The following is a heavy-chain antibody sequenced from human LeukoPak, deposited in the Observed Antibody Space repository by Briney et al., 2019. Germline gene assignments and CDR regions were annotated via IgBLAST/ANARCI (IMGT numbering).Heavy chain of an antibody. CDR2: MNPNSGNT. V-gene: IGHV1-8*01. Sequence: ASVTVSCKASGYTFTSYDINWVRQATGQGLEWMGWMNPNSGNTGSAQKFQGRVTMTRNTSITAAYMELSSLRSEDTAVYYCARGLGRTTMVTRGGVRFDYWGQGTLVIVSS. J-gene: IGHJ4*02. CDR3: ARGLGRTTMVTRGGVRFDY. CDR1: GYTFTSYD. D-gene: IGHD5-18*01.